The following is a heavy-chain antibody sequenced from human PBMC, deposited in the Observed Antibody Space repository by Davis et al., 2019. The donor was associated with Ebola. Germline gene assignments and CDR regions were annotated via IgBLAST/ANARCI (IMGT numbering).Heavy chain of an antibody. D-gene: IGHD6-6*01. CDR1: GGSISSSNW. J-gene: IGHJ6*04. V-gene: IGHV4-4*02. Sequence: SETLSLTCAVSGGSISSSNWWSWVRQPPGKGLEWIGEIYHSGSTNYNPSLKSRVTISVDKSKNQFSLKLSSVTAADTAVYYCAREGYSSSRDYYYGMDVWGKGTTVTVSS. CDR2: IYHSGST. CDR3: AREGYSSSRDYYYGMDV.